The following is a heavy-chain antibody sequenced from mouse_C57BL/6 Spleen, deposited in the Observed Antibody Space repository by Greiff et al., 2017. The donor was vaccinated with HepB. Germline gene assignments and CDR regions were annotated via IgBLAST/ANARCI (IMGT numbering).Heavy chain of an antibody. CDR3: ARRGGYYAMDY. D-gene: IGHD1-1*02. Sequence: EVKVEESGGGLVQPGGSLKLSCAASGFTFSDYYMYWVRQTPEKRLEWVAYISNGGGSTYYPDTVKGRFTISRDNAKNTLYLQMSRLKSEDTAMYYCARRGGYYAMDYWGQGTSVTVSS. J-gene: IGHJ4*01. V-gene: IGHV5-12*01. CDR1: GFTFSDYY. CDR2: ISNGGGST.